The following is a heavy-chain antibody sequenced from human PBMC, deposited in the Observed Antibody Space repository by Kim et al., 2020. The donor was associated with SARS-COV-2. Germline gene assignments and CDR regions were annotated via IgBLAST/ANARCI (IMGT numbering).Heavy chain of an antibody. CDR3: AKGGYYDSSGYPADY. CDR1: GFTFSSYA. Sequence: GGSLRLSCAASGFTFSSYAMSWVRQAPGKGLEWVSVIYSGGSSTYYADSVKGRFTISRDNSKNTLYLQMNSRRAEDTAGYYCAKGGYYDSSGYPADYWGQGTLVTVSS. J-gene: IGHJ4*02. CDR2: IYSGGSST. V-gene: IGHV3-23*03. D-gene: IGHD3-22*01.